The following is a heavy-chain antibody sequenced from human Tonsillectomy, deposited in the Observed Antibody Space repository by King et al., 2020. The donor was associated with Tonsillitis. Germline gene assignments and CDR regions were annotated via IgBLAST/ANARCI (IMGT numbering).Heavy chain of an antibody. CDR3: AREWGDAFDL. CDR1: GYIFTDYY. Sequence: VQLVQSGAEVRKPGASVTVTCQASGYIFTDYYIHWIRQAPGQGLEWMGWISPDSGGPQYAQKFQGRVTLTRDTSNRTVSMDLGSLTSDDTAVYYCAREWGDAFDLWGQGTLVTVSS. V-gene: IGHV1-2*02. D-gene: IGHD3-16*01. CDR2: ISPDSGGP. J-gene: IGHJ3*01.